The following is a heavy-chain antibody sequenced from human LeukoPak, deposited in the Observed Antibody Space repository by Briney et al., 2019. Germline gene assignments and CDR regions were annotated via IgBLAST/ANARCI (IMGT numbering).Heavy chain of an antibody. Sequence: PGGSLRLSCAASGFTFSSYAMSWVRQAPGKGLEWVSGISGSGGSTDYAESVKGRFTISRDYSKNTLYLQMNSLRAEDTALYYCAKDIRVSSSWYGSSFDYWGQGTLVTVSS. D-gene: IGHD6-13*01. CDR3: AKDIRVSSSWYGSSFDY. V-gene: IGHV3-23*01. CDR2: ISGSGGST. J-gene: IGHJ4*02. CDR1: GFTFSSYA.